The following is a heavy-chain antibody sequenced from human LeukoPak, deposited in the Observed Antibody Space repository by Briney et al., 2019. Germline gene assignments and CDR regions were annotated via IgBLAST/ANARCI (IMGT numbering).Heavy chain of an antibody. CDR1: GFTFSSYE. CDR2: IYSGGST. CDR3: ARSMRDGYNPDYYYMDV. D-gene: IGHD5-24*01. Sequence: GGSLRLSCAASGFTFSSYEMNWVRQAPGKGLEWVSVIYSGGSTYYADSVKGRFTISRDNSKNTLYLQMNSLRAEDTAVYYCARSMRDGYNPDYYYMDVWGKGTTVTISS. V-gene: IGHV3-66*01. J-gene: IGHJ6*03.